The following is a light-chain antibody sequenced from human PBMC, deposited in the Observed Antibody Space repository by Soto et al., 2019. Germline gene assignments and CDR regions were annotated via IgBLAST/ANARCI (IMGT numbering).Light chain of an antibody. CDR1: QSISSSY. V-gene: IGKV3-20*01. Sequence: EIVLTQSPGTLSLSPGKRATFSCRASQSISSSYLAWYQQRPGQAPRLLIYGASSRATGIPDRFSGSGSGTEFTLTISRLEPEDFAVYYCQQYGSSSWTFGQGTKVDIK. CDR3: QQYGSSSWT. CDR2: GAS. J-gene: IGKJ1*01.